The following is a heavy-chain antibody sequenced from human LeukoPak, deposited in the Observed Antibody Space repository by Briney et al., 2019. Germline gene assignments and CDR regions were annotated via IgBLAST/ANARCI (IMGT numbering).Heavy chain of an antibody. CDR2: MNPNSGDT. Sequence: ASVKVSCKASGYTFTNYGISWVRQAAGQGLEWMGWMNPNSGDTGYVEKFQGRVTMTRDTSMNTAYMELSSLRSEDTAVYYCTRSGFGGGVHFDYWGQGTPVTVSS. CDR3: TRSGFGGGVHFDY. D-gene: IGHD3-16*01. J-gene: IGHJ4*02. V-gene: IGHV1-8*01. CDR1: GYTFTNYG.